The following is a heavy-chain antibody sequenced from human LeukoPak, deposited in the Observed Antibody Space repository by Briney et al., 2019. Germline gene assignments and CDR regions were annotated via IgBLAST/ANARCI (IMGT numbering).Heavy chain of an antibody. CDR1: GYTFTSYG. D-gene: IGHD1-26*01. CDR3: ARGGEIAGATTWSDY. V-gene: IGHV1-18*01. J-gene: IGHJ4*02. CDR2: ISAYNGNT. Sequence: ASVKVSCKASGYTFTSYGISWVRQAPGQGLEWMGWISAYNGNTNYAQKLQGRVTMTTDTSTSTAYMELRSLRSDDTAVYYCARGGEIAGATTWSDYWSQGTLVTVSS.